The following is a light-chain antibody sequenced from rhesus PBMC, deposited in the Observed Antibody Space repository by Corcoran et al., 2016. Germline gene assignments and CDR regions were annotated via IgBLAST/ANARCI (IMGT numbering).Light chain of an antibody. CDR3: QQCSSSPLT. V-gene: IGKV3-42*02. J-gene: IGKJ4*01. Sequence: EIVLTQSPATLSLSPGERATLSCRASQSVSSSLAWYQQKPGQAPRLLIYDASSRAPGSPDRFSGSGSGTDFTLTISSLQSEDFATYYCQQCSSSPLTFGGGTRVELK. CDR2: DAS. CDR1: QSVSSS.